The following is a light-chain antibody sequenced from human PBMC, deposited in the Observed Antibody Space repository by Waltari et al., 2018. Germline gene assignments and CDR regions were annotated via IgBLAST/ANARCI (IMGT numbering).Light chain of an antibody. J-gene: IGKJ3*01. CDR3: QQFGTSPPHIT. CDR1: QSVSSIY. V-gene: IGKV3-20*01. Sequence: IVLTQSPGTLSLSPGERATLSCRASQSVSSIYLAWYQQKPGQAPRLLIYGASSRATGIPDRFSGSGSGTDFTLTISRLEPEDFAVYYCQQFGTSPPHITFGPGTKVDIK. CDR2: GAS.